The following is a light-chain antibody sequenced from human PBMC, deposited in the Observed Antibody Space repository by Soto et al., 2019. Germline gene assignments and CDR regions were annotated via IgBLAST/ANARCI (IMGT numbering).Light chain of an antibody. CDR3: CSHVGGSSPQWV. V-gene: IGLV2-23*02. J-gene: IGLJ3*02. CDR1: SNDVGGYNL. CDR2: EVN. Sequence: QSVLTQPASVSGSPGQSITISCTGTSNDVGGYNLVSWFQQQPGKAPKLMISEVNKRPSGVSNRFSGSKSANTASLTISGLQAEDEADYYCCSHVGGSSPQWVFGGGTKVTVL.